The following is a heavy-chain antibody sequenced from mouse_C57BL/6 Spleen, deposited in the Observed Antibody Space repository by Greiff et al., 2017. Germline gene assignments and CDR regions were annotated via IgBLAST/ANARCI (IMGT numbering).Heavy chain of an antibody. Sequence: VQLQQSDAELVKPGASVKISCKVSGYTFTDHTIHWMKQRPEQGLEWIGYIYPRDGSTKYNEKFKGKATLTADKSSSTAYMQLNSLTSEDSAVYFCARENPYYSNYDYAMDYWGQGTSVTVSS. D-gene: IGHD2-5*01. J-gene: IGHJ4*01. CDR2: IYPRDGST. CDR3: ARENPYYSNYDYAMDY. V-gene: IGHV1-78*01. CDR1: GYTFTDHT.